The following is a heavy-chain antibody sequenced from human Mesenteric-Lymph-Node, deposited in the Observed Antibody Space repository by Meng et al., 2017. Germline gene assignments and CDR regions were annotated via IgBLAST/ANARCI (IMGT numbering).Heavy chain of an antibody. CDR2: INPNSGGT. CDR1: GYTFTGYY. CDR3: AKEQTYYDSSGYMGR. V-gene: IGHV1-2*02. Sequence: ASVKVSCKASGYTFTGYYMHWVRQAPGQGLEWMGWINPNSGGTNYAQKFQGRVTMTRDTSISTAYMELSRLRSDDTAFYYCAKEQTYYDSSGYMGRWGQGTLVTVSS. D-gene: IGHD3-22*01. J-gene: IGHJ4*02.